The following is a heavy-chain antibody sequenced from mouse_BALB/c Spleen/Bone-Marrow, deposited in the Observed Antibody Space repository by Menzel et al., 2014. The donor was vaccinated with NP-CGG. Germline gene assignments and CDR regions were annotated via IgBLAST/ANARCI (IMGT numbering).Heavy chain of an antibody. CDR2: ISSGGSYT. D-gene: IGHD3-1*01. CDR3: LTHSSYYFDY. J-gene: IGHJ2*01. CDR1: GFTFSYYA. V-gene: IGHV5-9-4*01. Sequence: EVHLVESGGGLVKPGGSLKLSCAASGFTFSYYAMSWVRQSPEKRLEWVAEISSGGSYTYYPDTVKGRFTISRDNANNTLYLKMSILTSENTTIYYCLTHSSYYFDYLGQGTTLTVSS.